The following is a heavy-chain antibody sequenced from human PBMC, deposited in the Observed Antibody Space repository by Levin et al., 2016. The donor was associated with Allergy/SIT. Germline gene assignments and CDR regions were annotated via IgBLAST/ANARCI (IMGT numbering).Heavy chain of an antibody. V-gene: IGHV4-39*01. CDR3: ARHTHGVCYV. Sequence: WIRQPPGKGLEWIGSVFSTGTTHYNPSLKSRVSLSVEKSKSQFSLRLTSVTAADTAVYYCARHTHGVCYVWGQGTRVTVSS. D-gene: IGHD3-16*01. J-gene: IGHJ4*02. CDR2: VFSTGTT.